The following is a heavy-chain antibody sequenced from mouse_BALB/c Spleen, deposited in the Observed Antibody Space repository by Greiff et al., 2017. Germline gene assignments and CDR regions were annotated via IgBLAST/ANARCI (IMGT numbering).Heavy chain of an antibody. J-gene: IGHJ2*01. Sequence: EVKLVESGAELVRPGALVKLSCKASGFNIKDYYMHWVKQRPEQGLEWIGWIDPENGNTIYDPKFQGKASITADTSSNTAYLQLSSLTSEDTAVYYCARYDYERAHFDYWGQGTTLTVSS. CDR3: ARYDYERAHFDY. CDR2: IDPENGNT. D-gene: IGHD2-4*01. V-gene: IGHV14-1*02. CDR1: GFNIKDYY.